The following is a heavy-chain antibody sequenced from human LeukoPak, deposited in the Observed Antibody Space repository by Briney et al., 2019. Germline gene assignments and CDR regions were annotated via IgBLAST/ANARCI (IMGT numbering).Heavy chain of an antibody. J-gene: IGHJ4*02. CDR2: ISSSSYI. V-gene: IGHV3-21*01. D-gene: IGHD3-22*01. Sequence: AGGSLRLSCAASGFTFSGYSMNWVRQAPGKGLEWVSFISSSSYIYYADSVKGRFTISRDNAKNSLYLQLNSLRAEDTAVYYCARDSLTMIVGRQKRGLDYWGQGTLVTVSS. CDR1: GFTFSGYS. CDR3: ARDSLTMIVGRQKRGLDY.